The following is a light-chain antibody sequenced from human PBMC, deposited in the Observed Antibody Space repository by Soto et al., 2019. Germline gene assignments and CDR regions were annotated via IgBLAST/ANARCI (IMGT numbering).Light chain of an antibody. Sequence: DIVMTQSPDSLAVSLGERATIKCKSSQSVLYSSDNKNYLAWYQQKSGQPPKLLIYWASTREFGVPDRFSGSGSGTDFTLTISSLQAEDVAVYYCQQYYGTSWTFGQGTKVEIK. CDR1: QSVLYSSDNKNY. V-gene: IGKV4-1*01. CDR2: WAS. J-gene: IGKJ1*01. CDR3: QQYYGTSWT.